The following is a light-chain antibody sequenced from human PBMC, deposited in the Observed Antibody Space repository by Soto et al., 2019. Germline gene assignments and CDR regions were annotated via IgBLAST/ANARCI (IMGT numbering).Light chain of an antibody. CDR1: ETINNF. V-gene: IGKV1-39*01. Sequence: DIQMTQSPSSLSASVGDRVTITCRASETINNFLNWYQHKPGKAPKPLIYAASRLQSGVPSRFSGSGSGTDFALTINCLQHEDFASYYCQQSYSTSPITFGQGTRLEI. CDR3: QQSYSTSPIT. CDR2: AAS. J-gene: IGKJ5*01.